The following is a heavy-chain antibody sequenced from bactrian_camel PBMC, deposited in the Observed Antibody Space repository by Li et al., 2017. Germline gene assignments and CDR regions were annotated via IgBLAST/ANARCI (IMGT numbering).Heavy chain of an antibody. Sequence: VQLVESGGDLVQPGGSLRLSCVGSGFTLSYWSSWVRQAPGKEYECVASINSGRQTSYYADSVKGRFTISRDNAKNMLYLEMNNLRPEDTARYYCVGEIATARPPAWGQGTQVTVS. CDR2: INSGRQTS. V-gene: IGHV3S1*01. D-gene: IGHD1*01. J-gene: IGHJ6*01. CDR1: GFTLSYW. CDR3: VGEIATARPPA.